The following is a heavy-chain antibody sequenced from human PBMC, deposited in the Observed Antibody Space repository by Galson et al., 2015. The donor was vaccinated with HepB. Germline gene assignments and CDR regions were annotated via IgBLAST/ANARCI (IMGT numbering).Heavy chain of an antibody. Sequence: SGAEVKKPGESLKISCKGSGYTFANYWISWVRQMPGKGLEWMGLIYPGDSETRYSPSFQGQVTISVDKSISTAYLQWRSLKASDTAMYYFAKHQQAKYFFHGMDVWGQGTTVTVSS. CDR3: AKHQQAKYFFHGMDV. CDR1: GYTFANYW. V-gene: IGHV5-51*01. J-gene: IGHJ6*02. CDR2: IYPGDSET. D-gene: IGHD2/OR15-2a*01.